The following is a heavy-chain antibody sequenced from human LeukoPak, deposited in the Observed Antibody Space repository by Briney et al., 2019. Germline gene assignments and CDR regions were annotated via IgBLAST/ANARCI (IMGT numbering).Heavy chain of an antibody. J-gene: IGHJ4*02. Sequence: SETLSLTCTVSGGSISSYYWSWIRQPPGKGLEWIGYIYYSGSTNYNPSLKSRVTISVDTSKNQFSLKLSSVTAADTAVYYCAGASYDSSGVHWGQGTMVTVSS. CDR3: AGASYDSSGVH. CDR2: IYYSGST. D-gene: IGHD3-22*01. CDR1: GGSISSYY. V-gene: IGHV4-59*01.